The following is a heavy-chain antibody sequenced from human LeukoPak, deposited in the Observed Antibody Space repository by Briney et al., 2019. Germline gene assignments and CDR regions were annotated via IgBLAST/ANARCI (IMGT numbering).Heavy chain of an antibody. CDR1: GFTFSDYY. D-gene: IGHD6-13*01. Sequence: GGSLRLSCAASGFTFSDYYMSWIRQAPGKGLEWVGRIKSKTDGGTTDYAAPVKGRFTISRDDSKNTLYLQMNSLKTEDTAVYYCTTELMYSSSWAFDYWGQGTLVTVSS. CDR2: IKSKTDGGTT. CDR3: TTELMYSSSWAFDY. J-gene: IGHJ4*02. V-gene: IGHV3-15*01.